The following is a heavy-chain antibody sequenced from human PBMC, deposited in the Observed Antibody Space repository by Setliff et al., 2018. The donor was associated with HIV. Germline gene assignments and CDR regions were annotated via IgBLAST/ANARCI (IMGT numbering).Heavy chain of an antibody. D-gene: IGHD3-3*01. V-gene: IGHV3-30*04. CDR1: GFTFSSYA. J-gene: IGHJ4*02. CDR2: RSYDGSNK. CDR3: ARGVEFWSAYLDY. Sequence: GGSLRLSCEASGFTFSSYAMHWVRQAPGKGLEWVAIRSYDGSNKYYTDSVKGRFTISRDKSKNTLYLQMNRLRAEDTAVYYCARGVEFWSAYLDYWGQGTLVTVSS.